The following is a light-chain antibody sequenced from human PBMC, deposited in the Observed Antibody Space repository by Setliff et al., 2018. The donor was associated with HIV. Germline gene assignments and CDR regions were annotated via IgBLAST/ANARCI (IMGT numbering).Light chain of an antibody. J-gene: IGLJ1*01. CDR3: GSYTSSSTYV. Sequence: QSALAQPASVSGSPGQSITISCTGSSSDIGNYNYVSWYQQHPGKAPKLMIYDVRSRPSGVSNRFSGSKSGNTASLTISGLQADDEADYYCGSYTSSSTYVFGTGTKVTV. CDR2: DVR. V-gene: IGLV2-14*01. CDR1: SSDIGNYNY.